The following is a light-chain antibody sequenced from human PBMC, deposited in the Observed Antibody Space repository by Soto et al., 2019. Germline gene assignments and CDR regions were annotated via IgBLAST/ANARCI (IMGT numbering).Light chain of an antibody. J-gene: IGKJ1*01. CDR3: QQDNSYSWT. CDR2: KAS. V-gene: IGKV1-5*03. Sequence: DIQLPRSPSTLSAFVADTPPITCRASQSVSGWLAWYQQKPGKAPKLLIYKASSLESGVPSRFSGSGSGTEFTLTISSLQPDDFATYYCQQDNSYSWTFGQGTKV. CDR1: QSVSGW.